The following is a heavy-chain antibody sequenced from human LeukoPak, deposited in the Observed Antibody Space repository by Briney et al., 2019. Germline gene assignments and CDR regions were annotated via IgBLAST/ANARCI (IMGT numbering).Heavy chain of an antibody. J-gene: IGHJ6*03. CDR2: INHSGST. CDR3: ARHSSGGSTNSYYYYYMDV. V-gene: IGHV4-34*01. Sequence: SETLSLTCAVYGGSFSGYYWSWIRQPPGKGLEWIGEINHSGSTNYNPSLKSRVTISVDTSKNQFSLKLSSVTAADTAVYYCARHSSGGSTNSYYYYYMDVWGKGTTVTISS. CDR1: GGSFSGYY. D-gene: IGHD2-2*01.